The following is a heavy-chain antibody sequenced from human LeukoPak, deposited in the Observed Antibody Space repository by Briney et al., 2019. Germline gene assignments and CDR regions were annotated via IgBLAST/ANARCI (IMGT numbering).Heavy chain of an antibody. CDR2: IWYDGSQR. J-gene: IGHJ4*02. V-gene: IGHV3-33*01. D-gene: IGHD1/OR15-1a*01. CDR3: GREGSSRTIDY. CDR1: GFTYRSFG. Sequence: QTGGSLRLSCIVSGFTYRSFGMHWVRKAPGKGLEWVAVIWYDGSQRYYAESVKGRFTVSKDNSRNTLHLQMDSLRTDDTAVYYCGREGSSRTIDYWGQGTLVRVPS.